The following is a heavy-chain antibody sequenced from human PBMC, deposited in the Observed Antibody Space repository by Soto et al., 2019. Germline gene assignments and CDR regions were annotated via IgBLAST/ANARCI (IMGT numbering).Heavy chain of an antibody. CDR3: ARIPFYEFWSGGPPVDY. J-gene: IGHJ4*02. Sequence: PSETLSLTCTVSGGSVSSGSYHWSWIRQPPGKGLEWIGYIYYTGSTNYNPSLKSRVTISVDTSKNQFSLNLRSVTAADTAVYYCARIPFYEFWSGGPPVDYWGQGTLVTVSS. CDR1: GGSVSSGSYH. V-gene: IGHV4-61*01. CDR2: IYYTGST. D-gene: IGHD3-3*01.